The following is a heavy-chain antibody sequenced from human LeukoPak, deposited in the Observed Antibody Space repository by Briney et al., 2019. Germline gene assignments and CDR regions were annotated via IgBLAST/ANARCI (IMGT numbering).Heavy chain of an antibody. D-gene: IGHD3-10*01. Sequence: PSETLSLTCTVSGGSVSSGSYYWSWIRQPPGKGLEWIGYIYSSGSTNYNPSLKSRVTISVDTSKNQFALKLSSVTAADTAVYYCARFRFGELSAFDYWGQGTLVTVSS. CDR2: IYSSGST. CDR3: ARFRFGELSAFDY. V-gene: IGHV4-61*01. CDR1: GGSVSSGSYY. J-gene: IGHJ4*02.